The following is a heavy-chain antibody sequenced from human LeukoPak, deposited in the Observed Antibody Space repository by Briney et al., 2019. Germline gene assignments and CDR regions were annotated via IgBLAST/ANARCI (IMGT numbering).Heavy chain of an antibody. D-gene: IGHD5-18*01. J-gene: IGHJ6*02. V-gene: IGHV3-66*01. CDR2: IYSGGST. Sequence: GGSLRLSCAASGFTVSSNYMSWVGQAPGKGLEWVSVIYSGGSTYYADSVKGRFTISRDNSKNTLYLQMNSLRAEDTAVYYCAATGYGYEGYYGMDVWGQGTTVTVSS. CDR1: GFTVSSNY. CDR3: AATGYGYEGYYGMDV.